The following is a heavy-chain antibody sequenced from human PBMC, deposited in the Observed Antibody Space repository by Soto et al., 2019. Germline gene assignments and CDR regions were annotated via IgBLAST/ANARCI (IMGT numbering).Heavy chain of an antibody. J-gene: IGHJ3*01. CDR3: ARAVGPFDF. CDR1: GFLFSTYG. CDR2: IWYDGSNK. Sequence: QVQLVESGGGVVQPGRSLRLSCAASGFLFSTYGMHWVRQAPGKGLEWVAVIWYDGSNKYYADSVRGRFTISRDNSKDTLYLQMNSLRAEDTAVDYGARAVGPFDFWGPGTLVTVSS. V-gene: IGHV3-33*01.